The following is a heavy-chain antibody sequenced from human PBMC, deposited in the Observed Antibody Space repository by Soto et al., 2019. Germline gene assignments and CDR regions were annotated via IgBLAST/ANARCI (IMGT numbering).Heavy chain of an antibody. J-gene: IGHJ6*02. CDR1: GYTFTRYG. V-gene: IGHV1-18*01. Sequence: QVHLVPSGAEVKKPGASVKVSCKTSGYTFTRYGISWVRQAPGQGLEWMGWISGYDGRTNFAQKVQDRVTMTTATSTSTVYMELRSLSSDDTAVYYCAREGDVTYYYYGMDVWGQGTTVTVSS. D-gene: IGHD2-21*02. CDR3: AREGDVTYYYYGMDV. CDR2: ISGYDGRT.